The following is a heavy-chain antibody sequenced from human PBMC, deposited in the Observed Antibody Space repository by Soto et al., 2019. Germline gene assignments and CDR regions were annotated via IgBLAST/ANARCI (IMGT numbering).Heavy chain of an antibody. CDR1: GYSFTNND. CDR3: ARRATFGSLNWFDP. J-gene: IGHJ5*02. Sequence: GASVKVSCKASGYSFTNNDVSWVRQATGQGLEWMGWMNPGSGDTGYAQKFQGRVTMTRDISIATAYLELSSLRSDDTAIYYCARRATFGSLNWFDPGVKGTLVTVP. V-gene: IGHV1-8*01. CDR2: MNPGSGDT. D-gene: IGHD3-16*01.